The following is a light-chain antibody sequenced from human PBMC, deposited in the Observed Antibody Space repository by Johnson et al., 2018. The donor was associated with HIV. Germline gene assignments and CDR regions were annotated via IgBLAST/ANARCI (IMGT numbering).Light chain of an antibody. Sequence: QSVLTQPPSVSAAPGQKVTISCSGSNSNIGNNYVSWYQQLPGTAPKLLIYENHRRPSGIPDRFSGSKSGTSATLDITGLQTGDEADYYCGTWDTSLSASYVFGTGTKVTVL. J-gene: IGLJ1*01. CDR2: ENH. CDR1: NSNIGNNY. CDR3: GTWDTSLSASYV. V-gene: IGLV1-51*02.